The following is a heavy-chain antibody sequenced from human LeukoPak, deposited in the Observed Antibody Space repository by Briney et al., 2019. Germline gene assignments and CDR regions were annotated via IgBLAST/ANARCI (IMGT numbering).Heavy chain of an antibody. Sequence: SVKVSCKASGGTFSSYAISWVRQAPGQGREWMGRIIPILGIANYAQKFQGRVTITADKSTSTAYMELSSLRSEDTAVYYCARPIAAAGDTYYYYYYGMDVWGQGTTVTVSS. CDR1: GGTFSSYA. D-gene: IGHD6-13*01. V-gene: IGHV1-69*04. J-gene: IGHJ6*02. CDR2: IIPILGIA. CDR3: ARPIAAAGDTYYYYYYGMDV.